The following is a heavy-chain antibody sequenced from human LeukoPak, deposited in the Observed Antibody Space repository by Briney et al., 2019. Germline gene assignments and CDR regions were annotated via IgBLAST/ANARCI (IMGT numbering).Heavy chain of an antibody. CDR1: GGSISSSSYY. V-gene: IGHV4-39*01. CDR3: ASPQAYCSGGSCHNWFDP. J-gene: IGHJ5*02. Sequence: SETLSLTCTVSGGSISSSSYYWGWIRQPPGKGLEWDGSIYCSGSTYYNPSLKSRVTISVDTSKNQFSLKLSSVTAADTAVYDCASPQAYCSGGSCHNWFDPWGQGTLVTVSS. CDR2: IYCSGST. D-gene: IGHD2-15*01.